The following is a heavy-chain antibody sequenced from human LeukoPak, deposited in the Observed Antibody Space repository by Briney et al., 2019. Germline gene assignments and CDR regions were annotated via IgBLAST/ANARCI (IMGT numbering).Heavy chain of an antibody. CDR3: AKDRCSGGSCYFDY. V-gene: IGHV3-23*01. CDR1: GFTFNSYV. J-gene: IGHJ4*02. Sequence: GGSLRLSCAASGFTFNSYVMNWVRQAPGKGLEWVSASSASGGSTYYADSVKGRFTVSRDNSKNTLYLQMNSLRAEDRAVYHCAKDRCSGGSCYFDYWGQGTLVTVSS. CDR2: SSASGGST. D-gene: IGHD2-15*01.